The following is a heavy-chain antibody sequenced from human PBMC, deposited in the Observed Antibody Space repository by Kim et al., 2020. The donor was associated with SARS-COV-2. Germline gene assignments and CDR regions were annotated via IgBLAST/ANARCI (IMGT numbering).Heavy chain of an antibody. Sequence: SQTLSLTCAISGDSVSSNSAAWNWIRQSPSRGLEWLGRTYYRSKWYNDYAVSVKSRITINPDTSKNQFSLQLNSVTPEDTAVYYCARGAGSRSSGWLGRYYYGMDVWGQGTTVTVSS. V-gene: IGHV6-1*01. CDR3: ARGAGSRSSGWLGRYYYGMDV. CDR1: GDSVSSNSAA. J-gene: IGHJ6*02. D-gene: IGHD6-19*01. CDR2: TYYRSKWYN.